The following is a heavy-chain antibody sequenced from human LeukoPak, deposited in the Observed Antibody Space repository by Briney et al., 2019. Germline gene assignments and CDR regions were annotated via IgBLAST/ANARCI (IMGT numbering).Heavy chain of an antibody. CDR3: AKGYSSGWFFFDY. D-gene: IGHD6-19*01. J-gene: IGHJ4*02. V-gene: IGHV3-23*01. Sequence: GGSLRLSCAVSGFTFSSYAMTWVRQAPRKGRDWVSGISGSDDSTSYADSVKGRFTISRDNSKNTLYLQMNSLRADDTAVYYCAKGYSSGWFFFDYWGKGTMVTVSS. CDR2: ISGSDDST. CDR1: GFTFSSYA.